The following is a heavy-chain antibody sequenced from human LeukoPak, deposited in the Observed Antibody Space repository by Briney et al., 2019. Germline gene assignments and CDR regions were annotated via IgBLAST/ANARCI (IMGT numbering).Heavy chain of an antibody. V-gene: IGHV1-18*01. CDR3: ARTLVVVPADQSEWFDP. Sequence: ASVKVSCKASGYTFTSYGISWVRQAPGQGLEWMGWISAYNGNTNYAQKLQGRVTMTTDTSTSTAYMELRSLRSDDTAVYYCARTLVVVPADQSEWFDPWGQGTLVTVSS. CDR2: ISAYNGNT. CDR1: GYTFTSYG. J-gene: IGHJ5*02. D-gene: IGHD2-2*01.